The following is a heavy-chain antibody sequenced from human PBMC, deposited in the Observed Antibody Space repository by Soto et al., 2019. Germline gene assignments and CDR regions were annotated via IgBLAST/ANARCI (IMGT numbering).Heavy chain of an antibody. V-gene: IGHV1-2*04. D-gene: IGHD6-13*01. J-gene: IGHJ3*02. CDR2: INPNSGGT. CDR1: GYTFTGYY. Sequence: ASVKVSCKASGYTFTGYYMHWVRQAPGQGLEWMGRINPNSGGTNYAQKFQGWVIMTRDTSISTAYMELSRLRSDDTAEYSCARAPRIADAFDSWGQGTIVTVSS. CDR3: ARAPRIADAFDS.